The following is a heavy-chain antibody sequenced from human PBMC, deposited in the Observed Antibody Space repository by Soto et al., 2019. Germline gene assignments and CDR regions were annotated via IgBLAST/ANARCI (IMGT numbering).Heavy chain of an antibody. V-gene: IGHV1-18*01. CDR1: GYTFTSYG. CDR2: ISAYNGNT. CDR3: AKDQNGAAAGKGDWFDP. J-gene: IGHJ5*02. D-gene: IGHD6-13*01. Sequence: QVQLVQSGAEVKKPGASVKVSCKASGYTFTSYGISWVRQAPGQGLEWMGWISAYNGNTNYAQKLQGRVTMTTDTSTSTAYMELRSLRSDDTAVYYCAKDQNGAAAGKGDWFDPWGQGTLVTVSS.